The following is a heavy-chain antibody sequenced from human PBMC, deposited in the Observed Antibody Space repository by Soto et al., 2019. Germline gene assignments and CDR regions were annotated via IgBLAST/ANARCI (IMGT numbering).Heavy chain of an antibody. D-gene: IGHD3-22*01. J-gene: IGHJ4*02. CDR2: ISGSGGST. CDR1: GFTFSSYA. CDR3: AKDNPRDYYDSSGYLDY. V-gene: IGHV3-23*01. Sequence: PGGSLRLSCAASGFTFSSYAMSWVRQAPGKGLEWVSAISGSGGSTYYADSVKGRFTISRDNSKNTLYLQMNSLRVKDTAVYYCAKDNPRDYYDSSGYLDYWGQGTLVTVSS.